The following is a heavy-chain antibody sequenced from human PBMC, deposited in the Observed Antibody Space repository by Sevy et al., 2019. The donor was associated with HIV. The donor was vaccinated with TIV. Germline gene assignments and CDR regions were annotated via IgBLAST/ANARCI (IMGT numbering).Heavy chain of an antibody. D-gene: IGHD3-22*01. J-gene: IGHJ4*02. V-gene: IGHV3-23*01. Sequence: GGSLRLSCAASGFTFSSYAMSWVRQAPGKVLEWVSAISGSGGSTYYADSVKGRFTISRDNSKNTLYLQMNSLRAEDTAVYYCAKDRGYYDSSDYSLDYWGQGTLVTVSS. CDR2: ISGSGGST. CDR1: GFTFSSYA. CDR3: AKDRGYYDSSDYSLDY.